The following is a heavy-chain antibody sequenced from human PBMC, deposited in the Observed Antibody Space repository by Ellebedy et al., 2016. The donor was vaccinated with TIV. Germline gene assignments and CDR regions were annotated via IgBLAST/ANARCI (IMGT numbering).Heavy chain of an antibody. CDR2: INPNSGGT. J-gene: IGHJ4*02. CDR3: ASEHHDSSGYYYVE. V-gene: IGHV1-2*04. D-gene: IGHD3-22*01. Sequence: AASVKVSCKASGYTFTGYYMHWARQAPGQGLEWMGWINPNSGGTNYAQKFQGWVTMTRDTSISTTYMELSRLRSDDTAVYYCASEHHDSSGYYYVEWGQGTLVTVSS. CDR1: GYTFTGYY.